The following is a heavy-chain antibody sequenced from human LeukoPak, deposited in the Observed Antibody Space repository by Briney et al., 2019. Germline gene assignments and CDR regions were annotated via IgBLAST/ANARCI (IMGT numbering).Heavy chain of an antibody. V-gene: IGHV1-46*01. CDR3: ARDRGQESYYYDSSGQIDY. CDR2: INPSGGST. D-gene: IGHD3-22*01. CDR1: GYTFTSYY. J-gene: IGHJ4*02. Sequence: ASVKVSCKASGYTFTSYYMHWVRQAPGQGLEWMGIINPSGGSTSYAQKFQGRVTMTRDTSTSTVYMELSSLRSEDTAVYYCARDRGQESYYYDSSGQIDYWGQGTLVTVSS.